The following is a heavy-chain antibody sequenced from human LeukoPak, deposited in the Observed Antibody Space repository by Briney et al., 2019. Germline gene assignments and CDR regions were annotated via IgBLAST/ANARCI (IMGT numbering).Heavy chain of an antibody. CDR2: IIPIFGTA. D-gene: IGHD3-10*01. CDR3: ARAPDPYYYGSGSIPNYYYYGMDV. CDR1: GGTFSSYA. J-gene: IGHJ6*02. V-gene: IGHV1-69*05. Sequence: SVKVSCKASGGTFSSYAISWVRQAPGQGLEWMGGIIPIFGTANYAQKLQGRVTMTTDTSTSTAYMELRSLRSDDTAVYYCARAPDPYYYGSGSIPNYYYYGMDVWGQGTTVTVSS.